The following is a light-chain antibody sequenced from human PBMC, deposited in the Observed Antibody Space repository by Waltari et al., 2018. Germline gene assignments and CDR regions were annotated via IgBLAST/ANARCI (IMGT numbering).Light chain of an antibody. CDR1: QSVSSSY. CDR3: QQYGSSLL. Sequence: DIVLTHSPGTLSLSPGERATLSCRASQSVSSSYLAWYQQKPGQAPRLLIYGASSRATGIPDRFSGSGSGTDFTLTISRLEPEDFAVYYCQQYGSSLLFGGGTKVEIK. V-gene: IGKV3-20*01. J-gene: IGKJ4*01. CDR2: GAS.